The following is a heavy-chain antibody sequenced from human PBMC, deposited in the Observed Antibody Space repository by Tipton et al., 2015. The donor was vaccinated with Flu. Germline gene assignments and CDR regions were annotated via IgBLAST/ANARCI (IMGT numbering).Heavy chain of an antibody. CDR1: GGSISSFY. D-gene: IGHD2-15*01. CDR3: AIDTFRYCSGASCLSDYYYYGMDD. V-gene: IGHV4-59*01. J-gene: IGHJ6*01. Sequence: TLSLTCTVSGGSISSFYWSWIRQPPGKGLEWIGYIYSIARTNYNSSLESRVTISVDTSKNQFSLNLSSVTAADTAVYYCAIDTFRYCSGASCLSDYYYYGMDDRRQGVTVTDSS. CDR2: IYSIART.